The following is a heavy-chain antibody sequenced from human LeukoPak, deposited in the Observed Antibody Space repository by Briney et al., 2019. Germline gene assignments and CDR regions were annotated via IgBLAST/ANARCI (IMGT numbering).Heavy chain of an antibody. D-gene: IGHD4-23*01. V-gene: IGHV4-31*03. CDR1: GGSISSGGYY. CDR3: GRQSDGGNWIDY. CDR2: IYSSGNT. Sequence: KASETLSLTCTVSGGSISSGGYYWSWLRQPPGMDLVWMGYIYSSGNTYYNPSLKSRVTISVDTSKNQFSLKLSSVTAADTAVYYCGRQSDGGNWIDYWGQGTLVSVSS. J-gene: IGHJ4*02.